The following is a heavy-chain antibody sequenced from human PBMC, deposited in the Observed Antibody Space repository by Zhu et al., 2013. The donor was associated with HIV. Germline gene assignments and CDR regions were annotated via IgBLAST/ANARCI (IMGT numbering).Heavy chain of an antibody. CDR2: INPKSGDT. D-gene: IGHD1-1*01. V-gene: IGHV1-2*02. CDR3: AKEGTPGTELQYRFDY. J-gene: IGHJ4*02. CDR1: GYLFSSYY. Sequence: VQLVQSGAEVKKPGASVKVSCKASGYLFSSYYMHWVRQAPGQGLEWMGWINPKSGDTRSAQKFQGRVTMTRDTSITTAYMDLTSLTSDDTAVYYCAKEGTPGTELQYRFDYWGRGTLVTVSS.